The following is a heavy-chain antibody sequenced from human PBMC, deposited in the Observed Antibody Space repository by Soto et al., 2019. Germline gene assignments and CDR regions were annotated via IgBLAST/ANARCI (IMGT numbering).Heavy chain of an antibody. V-gene: IGHV4-30-4*01. CDR3: ARDFKRYSSPPGSLED. J-gene: IGHJ4*01. CDR1: GDSISSGDYY. D-gene: IGHD6-13*01. Sequence: PSETLSLTCTVSGDSISSGDYYWSWIRQPPGKGLEWIGCIYYSGNTYYNPSLKRRFSISVDTSKNQFSLQLSSVTVADTAVYYCARDFKRYSSPPGSLEDWGLGTLVTGSS. CDR2: IYYSGNT.